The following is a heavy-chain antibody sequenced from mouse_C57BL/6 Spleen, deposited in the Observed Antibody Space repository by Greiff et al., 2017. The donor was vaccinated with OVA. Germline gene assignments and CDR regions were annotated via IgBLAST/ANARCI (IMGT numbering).Heavy chain of an antibody. CDR3: ARGYSNKDAMDY. D-gene: IGHD2-5*01. V-gene: IGHV1-80*01. J-gene: IGHJ4*01. CDR1: GYAFSSYW. CDR2: IYPGDGDT. Sequence: VQLQQSGAELVKPGASVKISCKASGYAFSSYWMNWVKQRPGKGLEWIGQIYPGDGDTNYNGKFKGKATLTADKSSSTAYMQLSSLTSEDSAVYFCARGYSNKDAMDYWGQGTSVTVSS.